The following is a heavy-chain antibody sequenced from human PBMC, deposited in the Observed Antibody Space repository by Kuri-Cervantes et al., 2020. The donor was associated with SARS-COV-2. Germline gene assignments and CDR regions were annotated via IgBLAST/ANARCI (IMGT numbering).Heavy chain of an antibody. D-gene: IGHD2-2*01. Sequence: SETLSLTCAVSGGPISSGGYYWSWIRQHPGKGLEWIGYIYYSGSTYYNPSLKSRVTISVDTSKNQFSLKLSSVTAADTAVYYCARAVRDCSSTSCYPNWFDPWGHETLVTVSS. J-gene: IGHJ5*02. V-gene: IGHV4-31*02. CDR3: ARAVRDCSSTSCYPNWFDP. CDR2: IYYSGST. CDR1: GGPISSGGYY.